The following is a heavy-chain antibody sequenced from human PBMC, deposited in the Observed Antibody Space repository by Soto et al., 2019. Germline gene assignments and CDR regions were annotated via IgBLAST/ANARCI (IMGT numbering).Heavy chain of an antibody. CDR3: VRQYFGDCSGGLCYHGFDV. CDR1: GDSVSSGLYY. CDR2: IYYSGST. Sequence: QVQLQESGPGLVKPSETLSLTCTVSGDSVSSGLYYWGWVRQPPGKGLEWIGYIYYSGSTNYNPSLENRVTLSLATSKNQFSLRLRSVTAADTAVYYCVRQYFGDCSGGLCYHGFDVWGQGTMVTVSA. V-gene: IGHV4-61*01. J-gene: IGHJ3*01. D-gene: IGHD2-15*01.